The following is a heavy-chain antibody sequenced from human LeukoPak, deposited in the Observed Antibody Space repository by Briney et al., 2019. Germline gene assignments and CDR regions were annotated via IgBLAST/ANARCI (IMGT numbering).Heavy chain of an antibody. CDR3: ARDRYGTNFDY. V-gene: IGHV3-7*03. J-gene: IGHJ4*02. CDR1: GFTFSNFW. D-gene: IGHD5-18*01. Sequence: GGSLRLSCTASGFTFSNFWMGWVRQAPGKGLEWVANIKQDETEKFYLGSVKGRFTISRDNAKNSLYLQMNSLRAEDTALYHCARDRYGTNFDYWGQGTLVTVSS. CDR2: IKQDETEK.